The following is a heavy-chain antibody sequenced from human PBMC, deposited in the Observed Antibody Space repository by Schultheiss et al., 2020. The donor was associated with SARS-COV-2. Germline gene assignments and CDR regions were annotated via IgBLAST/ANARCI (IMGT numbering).Heavy chain of an antibody. CDR3: ARVEGHYDFWSGSHWFDP. J-gene: IGHJ5*02. CDR2: IYDSGTN. V-gene: IGHV4-31*03. CDR1: GGSISSGGYY. Sequence: SQTLSLTCTVSGGSISSGGYYWSWIRQHPEKGLEWIGYIYDSGTNYYNPSLKSRVAISQDTSKNQFSLKLSSVTAADTAVYYCARVEGHYDFWSGSHWFDPWGQGTLVTVSS. D-gene: IGHD3-3*01.